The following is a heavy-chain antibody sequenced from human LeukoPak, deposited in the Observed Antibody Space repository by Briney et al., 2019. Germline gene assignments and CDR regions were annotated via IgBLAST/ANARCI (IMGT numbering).Heavy chain of an antibody. CDR3: ATGFYTPPPRYFDY. V-gene: IGHV1-24*01. CDR2: FDPEDGET. CDR1: GYTLTELS. J-gene: IGHJ4*02. Sequence: ASVKVSCKVSGYTLTELSMHWVRQAPGKGLEWMGGFDPEDGETIYAQKFQGRVTMTEDTSTDTAYMELSSLRSEDTAVYYCATGFYTPPPRYFDYWGQGTLVTVSS. D-gene: IGHD2/OR15-2a*01.